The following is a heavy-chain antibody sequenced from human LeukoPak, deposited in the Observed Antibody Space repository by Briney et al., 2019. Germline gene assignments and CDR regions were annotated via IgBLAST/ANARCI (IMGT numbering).Heavy chain of an antibody. Sequence: SETLSLTCTVSGGSISSSSYYWGWIRQPPGKGLEWIGSIYYSGSTYYNPSLKSRVTISVGTSKNQFSLKLSSVTAADTAVYYCARADSSSWYSYFDYWGQGTLVTVSS. J-gene: IGHJ4*02. D-gene: IGHD6-13*01. V-gene: IGHV4-39*07. CDR1: GGSISSSSYY. CDR2: IYYSGST. CDR3: ARADSSSWYSYFDY.